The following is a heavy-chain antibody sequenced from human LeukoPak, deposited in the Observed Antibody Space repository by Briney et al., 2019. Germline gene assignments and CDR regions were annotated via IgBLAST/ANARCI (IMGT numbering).Heavy chain of an antibody. D-gene: IGHD5-12*01. CDR3: ATFGYSGYGGFDY. CDR2: INPNSGGT. CDR1: GYTFTGYY. Sequence: ASVKVSCKASGYTFTGYYMHWVRQAPGQGLEWMGRINPNSGGTNYAQKFQGRVTMTRDTSISTAYMELSRLRFDDTAVYYCATFGYSGYGGFDYWGQGTLVTVSS. V-gene: IGHV1-2*06. J-gene: IGHJ4*02.